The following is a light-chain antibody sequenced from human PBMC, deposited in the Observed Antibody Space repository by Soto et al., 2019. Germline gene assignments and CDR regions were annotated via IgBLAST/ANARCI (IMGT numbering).Light chain of an antibody. CDR1: QSVRSN. J-gene: IGKJ3*01. CDR2: GAS. Sequence: EIVMTQSPVTLSVSPGERATLSCRASQSVRSNLAWHQQKPGQAPRLLIYGASTRATGIPVRFSGSGSGTEFTLTITRLETEDFAVYYCQQYDGSLFPFGTGTKVDIK. V-gene: IGKV3-15*01. CDR3: QQYDGSLFP.